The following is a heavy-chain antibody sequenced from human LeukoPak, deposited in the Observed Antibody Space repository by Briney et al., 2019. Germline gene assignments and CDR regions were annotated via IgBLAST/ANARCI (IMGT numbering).Heavy chain of an antibody. D-gene: IGHD3-3*01. CDR1: GYTFTSHY. CDR3: ARGTANFWSGYSSHFDY. J-gene: IGHJ4*02. CDR2: INPSGGST. V-gene: IGHV1-46*01. Sequence: GASVKVSCKASGYTFTSHYMHWVRQAPGQGLEWMGIINPSGGSTSYAQKFQGRVTMTRDTSTSTVYMEVSSLRSEDTAVYYCARGTANFWSGYSSHFDYWGQGTLVTVSS.